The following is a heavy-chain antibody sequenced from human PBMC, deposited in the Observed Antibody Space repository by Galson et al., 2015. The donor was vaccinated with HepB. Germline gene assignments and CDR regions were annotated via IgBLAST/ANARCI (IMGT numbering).Heavy chain of an antibody. CDR1: GFTFSSYA. V-gene: IGHV3-23*01. Sequence: SLRLSCAASGFTFSSYAMSWVRQAPGKGLEWVSAISGSGGSTYYADSVEGRFTISRDNSKNTLYLQMNSLRAEDTAVYYCANDSVTTSVLSLTNDDAFDIWGQGTMVTVSS. J-gene: IGHJ3*02. CDR3: ANDSVTTSVLSLTNDDAFDI. D-gene: IGHD4-11*01. CDR2: ISGSGGST.